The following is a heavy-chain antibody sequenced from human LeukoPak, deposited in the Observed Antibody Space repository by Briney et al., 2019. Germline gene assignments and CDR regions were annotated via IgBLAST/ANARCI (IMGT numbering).Heavy chain of an antibody. CDR2: IYYSGST. D-gene: IGHD2-21*02. CDR1: GGSVSSGSNY. J-gene: IGHJ3*02. Sequence: PSETLSLTCTVPGGSVSSGSNYWSWIRQHPGKGLEWIGYIYYSGSTYYNPSLKSRVTISVDTSKNQFSLKLSSVTAADTAVYYCARGGGLHLVVVTAMDDAFDIWGQGTMVTVSS. CDR3: ARGGGLHLVVVTAMDDAFDI. V-gene: IGHV4-31*03.